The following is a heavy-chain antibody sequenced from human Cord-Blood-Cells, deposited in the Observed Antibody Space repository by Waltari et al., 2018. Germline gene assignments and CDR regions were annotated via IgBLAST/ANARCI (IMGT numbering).Heavy chain of an antibody. J-gene: IGHJ3*02. CDR3: ARDGTFDI. Sequence: QVQLVPPGAGVKKPGASVPVPCKASAYTFTGYYMHWVRQAPGQGLEWMGWINPNSGGTNYAQKFQGWVTMTRDTSISTGYMELSRLRSDDTAVYYCARDGTFDIWGQGTMVTVSS. CDR1: AYTFTGYY. V-gene: IGHV1-2*04. CDR2: INPNSGGT.